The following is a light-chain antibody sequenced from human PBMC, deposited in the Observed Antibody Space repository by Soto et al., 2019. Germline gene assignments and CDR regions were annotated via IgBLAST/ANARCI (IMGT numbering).Light chain of an antibody. V-gene: IGKV3-20*01. CDR1: QSVSNY. Sequence: ENELTQSPSTLSVSLGERATRSCRASQSVSNYVAWYQQKPGQAPRLLIYGASMRATGIPDRFSGSGSGTDFTLTISRLEPEYFAVYYCQQYGSSGTFGQGTKVDIK. CDR2: GAS. J-gene: IGKJ1*01. CDR3: QQYGSSGT.